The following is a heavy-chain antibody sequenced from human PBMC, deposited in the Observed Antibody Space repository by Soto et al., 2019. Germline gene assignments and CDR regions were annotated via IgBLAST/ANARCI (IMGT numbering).Heavy chain of an antibody. J-gene: IGHJ6*02. D-gene: IGHD3-10*01. CDR2: IYWDDDK. CDR3: AHSSTRGVRGASLEAYYYYGMDV. CDR1: GFSLTTSGMG. Sequence: GSGPTLVNPTQTLTVTCTFSGFSLTTSGMGVGWIRQPPGKALEWLAIIYWDDDKRYNPSLRSRLTVTKDTSKNQVVLKMTNMDPVDTATYFCAHSSTRGVRGASLEAYYYYGMDVWGQGTTVTVSS. V-gene: IGHV2-5*02.